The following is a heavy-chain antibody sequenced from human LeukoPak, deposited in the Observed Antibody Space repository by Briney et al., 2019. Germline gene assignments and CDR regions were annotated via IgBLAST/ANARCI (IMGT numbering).Heavy chain of an antibody. CDR3: ARGYSSSYYWYFDL. J-gene: IGHJ2*01. D-gene: IGHD6-6*01. CDR2: IYYSGST. CDR1: GGSISSSSYY. Sequence: SETLSLTCTVSGGSISSSSYYWGWIRQPPGKGLEWIGSIYYSGSTYYNPSLKSRVTISVDTSKNQFSLKLSSVTAADTAVYYCARGYSSSYYWYFDLWGRGTLVTVSS. V-gene: IGHV4-39*01.